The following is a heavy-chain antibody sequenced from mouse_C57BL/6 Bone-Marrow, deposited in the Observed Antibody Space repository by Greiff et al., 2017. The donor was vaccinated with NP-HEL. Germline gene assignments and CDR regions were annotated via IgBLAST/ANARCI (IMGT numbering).Heavy chain of an antibody. V-gene: IGHV1-18*01. CDR1: GYTFTDYN. CDR2: INPNHGGT. D-gene: IGHD3-2*02. CDR3: ARESSSGYWFAY. Sequence: EVKLVESGPELVKPGASVKIPCKASGYTFTDYNMDWVKQSHGKSLEWIGDINPNHGGTIYNQKFKGKATLTVDKSSSTAYMELRSLTSEDTAVYYCARESSSGYWFAYWGQGTLVTVSA. J-gene: IGHJ3*01.